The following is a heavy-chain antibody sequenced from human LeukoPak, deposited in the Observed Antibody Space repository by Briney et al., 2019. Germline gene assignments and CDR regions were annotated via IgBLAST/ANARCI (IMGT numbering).Heavy chain of an antibody. D-gene: IGHD6-13*01. CDR3: ARVDSSSWDGPSSLGHYYYYMDV. CDR2: INHSGST. V-gene: IGHV4-34*01. Sequence: SETLSLTCAVYGGSFSGYYWSWIRQPPGKGLEWIGEINHSGSTNYNPSLKSRVTISVDTSKNQFSLKLSSVTAADTAVYYCARVDSSSWDGPSSLGHYYYYMDVWGKGTTVTVSS. CDR1: GGSFSGYY. J-gene: IGHJ6*03.